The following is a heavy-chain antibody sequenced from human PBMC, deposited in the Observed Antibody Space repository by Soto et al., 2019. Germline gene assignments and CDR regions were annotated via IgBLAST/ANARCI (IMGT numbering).Heavy chain of an antibody. J-gene: IGHJ3*02. CDR1: GGSFSGYY. V-gene: IGHV4-34*01. D-gene: IGHD3-22*01. CDR2: INHSGST. CDR3: ASFYDSSGYDAFDI. Sequence: QVQLQQWGAGLLKPSETLSLTCAVYGGSFSGYYWSWIRQPPGKGLEWIGEINHSGSTNYNPSLKSRVTISVDTSKNQFSLKLSSVTAADTAVYYCASFYDSSGYDAFDIWGQGTMVTVSS.